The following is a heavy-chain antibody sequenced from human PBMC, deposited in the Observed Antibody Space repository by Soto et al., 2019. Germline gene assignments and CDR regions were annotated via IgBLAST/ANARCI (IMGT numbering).Heavy chain of an antibody. CDR3: AALAGGVFGWFDP. D-gene: IGHD2-21*01. V-gene: IGHV3-21*01. CDR2: ISSSSSYI. Sequence: GVLRLSCAASGFTFSSYSMNWVRQAPGKGLGWVSSISSSSSYIYYADSVKGRFTISRDNAKNSLYLQMNSLRAEDTAVYYCAALAGGVFGWFDPWGQGTLVTVSS. CDR1: GFTFSSYS. J-gene: IGHJ5*02.